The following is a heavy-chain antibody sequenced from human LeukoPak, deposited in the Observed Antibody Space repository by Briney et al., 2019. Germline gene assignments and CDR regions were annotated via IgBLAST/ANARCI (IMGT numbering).Heavy chain of an antibody. D-gene: IGHD6-13*01. CDR1: GASITSLY. V-gene: IGHV4-59*08. Sequence: SEALSLTCTVSGASITSLYWSWIRQPPGKGLEWIGYISYSGGTNYNPSLESRVAISLDSSKNQFSLNLSSVTAADTAVYYCARHGGSSWYVYWGQGTLVTVSS. J-gene: IGHJ4*02. CDR3: ARHGGSSWYVY. CDR2: ISYSGGT.